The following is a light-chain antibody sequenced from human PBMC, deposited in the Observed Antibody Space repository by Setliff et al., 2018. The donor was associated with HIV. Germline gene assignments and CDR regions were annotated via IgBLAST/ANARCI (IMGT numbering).Light chain of an antibody. J-gene: IGLJ1*01. V-gene: IGLV6-57*01. CDR1: SGNIASNY. Sequence: NFMLTRPHSVSESPGKTITISCTRSSGNIASNYVQWYQQRPGSSPTTVIYEDDQRPSGVPDRFSGSIDTSSNSASLTISGLKTEDEADYYCQSYDTTNGIFGTGTKGTVL. CDR2: EDD. CDR3: QSYDTTNGI.